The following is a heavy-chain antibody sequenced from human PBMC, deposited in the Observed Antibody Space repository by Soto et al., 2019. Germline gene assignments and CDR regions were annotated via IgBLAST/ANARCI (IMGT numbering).Heavy chain of an antibody. D-gene: IGHD4-17*01. Sequence: ASVKVSCKASGYTFTGYYTHWVRQAPGQGLEWMGWINSNTGDTMYAQKFQGRVVMTRDTSSSTVYMDVSRLTSDDTAVFYCARAGGPVDYGSYVGTYYFDYWGQGSLVTVSS. CDR2: INSNTGDT. J-gene: IGHJ4*02. V-gene: IGHV1-2*02. CDR3: ARAGGPVDYGSYVGTYYFDY. CDR1: GYTFTGYY.